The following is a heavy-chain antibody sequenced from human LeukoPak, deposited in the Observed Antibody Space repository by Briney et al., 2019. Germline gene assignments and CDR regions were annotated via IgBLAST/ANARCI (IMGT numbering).Heavy chain of an antibody. J-gene: IGHJ4*02. CDR1: GFTFSSYG. Sequence: GGSLRLSCAASGFTFSSYGMHWVRQAPGKGLEWVAVISYDGSNKYYADSVKGRFTISRDNSKNTLYLQMNSLRAEDTAVYYCAKDHFSDDFWSGYYGSGFDYWGQGTLVTVFS. CDR3: AKDHFSDDFWSGYYGSGFDY. D-gene: IGHD3-3*01. CDR2: ISYDGSNK. V-gene: IGHV3-30*18.